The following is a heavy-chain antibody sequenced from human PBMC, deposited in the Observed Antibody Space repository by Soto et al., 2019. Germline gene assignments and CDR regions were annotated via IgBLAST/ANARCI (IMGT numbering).Heavy chain of an antibody. CDR2: IYSSGGT. CDR3: ARGQRFSDSFDP. Sequence: SETLSLTCTVSGGAISGYYWTWIRQPAGKGLEWIGRIYSSGGTKYNPSLKSRVTISLDTSKNQFSLRLSSVTAADTAVYYCARGQRFSDSFDPWGQGTLVTSPQ. CDR1: GGAISGYY. D-gene: IGHD3-3*01. J-gene: IGHJ5*02. V-gene: IGHV4-4*07.